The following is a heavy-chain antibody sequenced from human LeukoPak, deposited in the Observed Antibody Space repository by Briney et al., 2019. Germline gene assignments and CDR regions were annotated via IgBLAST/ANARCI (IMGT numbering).Heavy chain of an antibody. CDR1: GGTFSSYA. CDR3: ARDFDSSSWYPSLGY. D-gene: IGHD6-13*01. Sequence: ASVKLSCKASGGTFSSYAISWVRQAPGQGLEWMGGIIPIFCTANYAQKFQGRVTITTDESTSTAYMELSSLRSEDTAVYYCARDFDSSSWYPSLGYWGQGTLVTVSS. CDR2: IIPIFCTA. V-gene: IGHV1-69*05. J-gene: IGHJ4*02.